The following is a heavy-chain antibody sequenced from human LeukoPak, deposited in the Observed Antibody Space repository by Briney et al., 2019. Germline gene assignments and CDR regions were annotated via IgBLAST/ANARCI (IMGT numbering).Heavy chain of an antibody. D-gene: IGHD2-2*01. J-gene: IGHJ4*02. CDR3: ARVLRCSSTSCSYFDY. V-gene: IGHV1-69*01. CDR2: IIPIFGTA. CDR1: GGTFSSYA. Sequence: GSSVKVSCKASGGTFSSYAISWVRQAPGQGLEWMGGIIPIFGTANYAQKFQGRVTITADESTSTAYMELSSLRSEDTAVYYCARVLRCSSTSCSYFDYWGQGTLVTVSS.